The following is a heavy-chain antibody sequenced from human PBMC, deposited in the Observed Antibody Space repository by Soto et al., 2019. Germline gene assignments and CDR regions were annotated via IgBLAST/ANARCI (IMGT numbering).Heavy chain of an antibody. V-gene: IGHV4-34*01. CDR2: VKDPGHT. D-gene: IGHD5-12*01. Sequence: QVQLQQWGAGLLKPSETLSLNCAVTGGSLSGYYWSWIRQPPGKGLEWIGEVKDPGHTNYSPSLTDRVTISSDTSNNQFSPKLNSVTAADTDVYYCARGQEGVVATHWDQGSLVTVSS. CDR3: ARGQEGVVATH. CDR1: GGSLSGYY. J-gene: IGHJ4*02.